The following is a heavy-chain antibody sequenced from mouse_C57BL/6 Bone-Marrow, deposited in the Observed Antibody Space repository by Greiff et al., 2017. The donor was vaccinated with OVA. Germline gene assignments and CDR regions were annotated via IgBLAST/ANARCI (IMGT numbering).Heavy chain of an antibody. CDR3: ARRDPYFDY. D-gene: IGHD3-3*01. CDR1: GYTFTSYW. CDR2: IDPSDSYT. V-gene: IGHV1-69*01. Sequence: VQLQQPGAELVMPGASVKLSCKASGYTFTSYWMHWVKQRPGQGLEWIGEIDPSDSYTNYNQKFKGKSTVTVDKSSSTAYMQLSSLTSEDSAVYYCARRDPYFDYWGQGTTLTVSS. J-gene: IGHJ2*01.